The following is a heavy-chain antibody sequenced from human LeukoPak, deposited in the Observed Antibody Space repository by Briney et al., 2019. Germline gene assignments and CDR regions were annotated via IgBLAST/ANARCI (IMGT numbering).Heavy chain of an antibody. V-gene: IGHV3-30*02. D-gene: IGHD1-26*01. CDR2: IRYDGSNK. J-gene: IGHJ6*03. CDR3: AKDLRRYSGSPYYYYYMDV. Sequence: GGSLRRSCAASGFTVSSNYMSWVRQAPGKGLEWVAIIRYDGSNKYYADSVKGRFTISRDNSKNTLYLQMNSLRAEDTAVYYCAKDLRRYSGSPYYYYYMDVWGKGTTVTISS. CDR1: GFTVSSNY.